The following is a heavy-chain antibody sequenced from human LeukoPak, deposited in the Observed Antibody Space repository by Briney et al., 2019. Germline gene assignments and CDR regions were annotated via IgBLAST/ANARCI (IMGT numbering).Heavy chain of an antibody. CDR2: IYYSGST. CDR3: ARSTGSQLLWFGEFDY. CDR1: GGSVRSGSYY. Sequence: SETLSLTCTVSGGSVRSGSYYWSWIRQPPGKGLEWIGYIYYSGSTNYNPSLKSRVTIPVDTSKNQFSLKLSSVTAADTAVYYCARSTGSQLLWFGEFDYWGQGTLVTVSS. D-gene: IGHD3-10*01. V-gene: IGHV4-61*01. J-gene: IGHJ4*02.